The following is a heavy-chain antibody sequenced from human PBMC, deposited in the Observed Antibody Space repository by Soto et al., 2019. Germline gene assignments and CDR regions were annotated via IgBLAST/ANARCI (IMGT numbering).Heavy chain of an antibody. CDR1: GYTFTSYD. Sequence: QVQLVQSGAEVKKPGASVKVSCKASGYTFTSYDINWVRQATGQGLEWMGWMNPNSGNTGYAQKFQGRVTMTRNTHILTAYMELSSLRSEDTAVYYCARGRPSMIVGVTEDGYFDLWGRGTLVTVSS. J-gene: IGHJ2*01. V-gene: IGHV1-8*01. CDR3: ARGRPSMIVGVTEDGYFDL. CDR2: MNPNSGNT. D-gene: IGHD3-22*01.